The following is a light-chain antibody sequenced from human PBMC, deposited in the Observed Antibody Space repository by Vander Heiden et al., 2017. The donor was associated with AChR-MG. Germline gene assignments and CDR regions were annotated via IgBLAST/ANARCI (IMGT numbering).Light chain of an antibody. CDR2: EVS. V-gene: IGKV2-29*02. J-gene: IGKJ4*01. Sequence: DIVMTQTPLSLSVTPGQPASISCRSSQSLLHSNGKTYLYWYLQRPGQSPHLLMYEVSRRFSGVSDRFSGYGSGTDFTLKISRVEAEDVGIYYCMQGIDVSPLTFGGGTKVELK. CDR3: MQGIDVSPLT. CDR1: QSLLHSNGKTY.